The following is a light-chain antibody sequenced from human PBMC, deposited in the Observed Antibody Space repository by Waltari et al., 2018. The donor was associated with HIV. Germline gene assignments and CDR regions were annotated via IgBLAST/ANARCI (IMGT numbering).Light chain of an antibody. J-gene: IGLJ1*01. V-gene: IGLV2-23*02. CDR1: SSDVGGYNY. CDR2: DVS. Sequence: QSALTQPASVSGSPGQSITISCTGTSSDVGGYNYVSWYQQHPGKAPKLMIYDVSKRPSGVSNRFSGSKSGNTASLTISWLQAEDEADYYCCSYAGSSSNYVFGTGTKVTVL. CDR3: CSYAGSSSNYV.